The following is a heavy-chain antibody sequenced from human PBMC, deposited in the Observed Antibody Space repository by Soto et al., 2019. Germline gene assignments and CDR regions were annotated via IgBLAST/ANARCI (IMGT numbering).Heavy chain of an antibody. D-gene: IGHD2-2*01. CDR3: AKDVDCSSTSCPSYYYYMDV. Sequence: GGSLRLSCAASGFTFSSYAMSWVRQAPGKGLEWVSAISGSGGSTYYADSVKGRFTISRDNSKNTLYLQMNSLRAEDTAVYYCAKDVDCSSTSCPSYYYYMDVWGKGTTVTVSS. V-gene: IGHV3-23*01. J-gene: IGHJ6*03. CDR2: ISGSGGST. CDR1: GFTFSSYA.